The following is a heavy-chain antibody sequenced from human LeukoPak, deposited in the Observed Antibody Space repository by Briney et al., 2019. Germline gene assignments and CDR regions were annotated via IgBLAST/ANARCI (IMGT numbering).Heavy chain of an antibody. CDR3: AKDRPSYFDY. V-gene: IGHV3-30*02. CDR1: GFSFSNYG. CDR2: IRYDGSNK. J-gene: IGHJ4*02. Sequence: PGGSLRLSCAASGFSFSNYGMHWVRQAPGKGLEWVAFIRYDGSNKYYADSVKGRFTISRDNSKNTLYLQMNSPRAEDTAVYYCAKDRPSYFDYWGQGTLVTVSS.